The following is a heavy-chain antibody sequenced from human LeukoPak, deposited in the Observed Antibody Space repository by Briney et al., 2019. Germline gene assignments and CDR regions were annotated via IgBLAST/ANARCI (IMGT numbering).Heavy chain of an antibody. V-gene: IGHV4-59*01. D-gene: IGHD3-3*01. CDR3: ARGDFWSGFYNY. J-gene: IGHJ4*02. CDR1: GDSISRFY. CDR2: YTGDT. Sequence: SETLSLTCSVSGDSISRFYWSWVRQPPGKGLEWIGYTGDTNYNPSLKSRVTISLDASKSQFSLKLSSVTAADTAMYYCARGDFWSGFYNYWGQGTLVTVSS.